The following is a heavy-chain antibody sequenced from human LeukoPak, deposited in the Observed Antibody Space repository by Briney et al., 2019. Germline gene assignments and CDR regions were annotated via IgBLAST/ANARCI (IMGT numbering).Heavy chain of an antibody. CDR2: INPFSGAR. J-gene: IGHJ5*02. Sequence: ASVKVSCKLSEYTFSDFYLNWVRQAPGQGLEWMAWINPFSGARSYAQKFQGRVTMTWDMSTTTVFMELSRLRSDDTAVYYCATSTITHTRDPWGQGTLVTVSS. D-gene: IGHD1-1*01. CDR1: EYTFSDFY. CDR3: ATSTITHTRDP. V-gene: IGHV1-2*02.